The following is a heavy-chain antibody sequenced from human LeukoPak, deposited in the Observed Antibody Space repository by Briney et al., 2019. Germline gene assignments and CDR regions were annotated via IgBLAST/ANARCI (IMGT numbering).Heavy chain of an antibody. CDR2: MNPNSGNT. V-gene: IGHV1-8*01. Sequence: ASVKVSCKASGYTFTSYDINWVRQAPGQGLEGMGWMNPNSGNTVYAQKFQGRVTMTRNTSISTAYMEMSSLRSEDTAVYYCANDNMCYFRVHFGYWGQGTLVTVSS. CDR3: ANDNMCYFRVHFGY. J-gene: IGHJ4*02. CDR1: GYTFTSYD. D-gene: IGHD1-1*01.